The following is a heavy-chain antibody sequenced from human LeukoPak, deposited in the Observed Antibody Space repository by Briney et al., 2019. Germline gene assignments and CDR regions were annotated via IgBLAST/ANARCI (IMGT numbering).Heavy chain of an antibody. CDR1: GFTFSSYA. D-gene: IGHD6-13*01. CDR3: ARDVVGSSNNGMDV. CDR2: ISGSGGST. J-gene: IGHJ6*02. V-gene: IGHV3-23*01. Sequence: GGSLRLSCAASGFTFSSYAMSWVRQAPGKGLEWVSAISGSGGSTYYADSVKGRFTISRDNSKNTLYLQMNSLRAEDTAVYYCARDVVGSSNNGMDVWGQGTTVTVSS.